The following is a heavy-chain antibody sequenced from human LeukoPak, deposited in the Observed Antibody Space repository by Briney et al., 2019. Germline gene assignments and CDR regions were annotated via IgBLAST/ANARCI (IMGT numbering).Heavy chain of an antibody. J-gene: IGHJ4*02. CDR1: GFIFSNYA. V-gene: IGHV3-23*01. CDR3: ARGGRYCTTTNCYIGK. CDR2: ISGGGGST. D-gene: IGHD2-2*02. Sequence: PGGSLRLSCAASGFIFSNYAMNWVRQAPGKGLDWVSGISGGGGSTYYADSVKGRFTISRDNSENTLYLQMNSLRAEDTAIYHCARGGRYCTTTNCYIGKWGQGTLVTVSS.